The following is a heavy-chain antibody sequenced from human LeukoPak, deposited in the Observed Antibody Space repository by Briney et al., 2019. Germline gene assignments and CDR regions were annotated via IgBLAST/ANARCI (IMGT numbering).Heavy chain of an antibody. CDR3: AKDLQRYSGYDSFGY. CDR1: GFFVSNNY. Sequence: GGSLRLSCAASGFFVSNNYMSWVRQAPGKGLEWVSVIYSGGDTYYADSVKGRFTISRDNSKNTLYLQMNSLRAEDTAVYYCAKDLQRYSGYDSFGYWGQGTLVTVSS. D-gene: IGHD5-12*01. V-gene: IGHV3-66*02. CDR2: IYSGGDT. J-gene: IGHJ4*02.